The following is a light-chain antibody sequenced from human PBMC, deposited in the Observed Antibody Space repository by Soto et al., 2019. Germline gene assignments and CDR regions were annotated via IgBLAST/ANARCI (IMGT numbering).Light chain of an antibody. Sequence: IQMTQSPSARSASVGGGGKIACRAIQSISSYLNWYQQKPGKAPKLLIYAASSLQSGVPSRFSGSGSGTDFTLTISSLQPEDFATYYCQQSYSTPVTFGQGTKVDIK. CDR2: AAS. V-gene: IGKV1-39*01. CDR3: QQSYSTPVT. J-gene: IGKJ1*01. CDR1: QSISSY.